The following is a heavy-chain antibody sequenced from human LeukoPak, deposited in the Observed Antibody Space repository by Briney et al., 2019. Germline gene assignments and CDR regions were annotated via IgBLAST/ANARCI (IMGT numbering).Heavy chain of an antibody. J-gene: IGHJ4*02. CDR2: ITGGGTSI. D-gene: IGHD6-19*01. CDR1: GFTFSSYE. Sequence: GGSLRLSCAAPGFTFSSYEMNWVRQAPGKGLEWVSYITGGGTSIYYADSVKGRFTISRDNAKNSLYLQMNSLRVEDTAVYYCTRGRYSSGWYYFDYWGQGTLVTVSS. V-gene: IGHV3-48*03. CDR3: TRGRYSSGWYYFDY.